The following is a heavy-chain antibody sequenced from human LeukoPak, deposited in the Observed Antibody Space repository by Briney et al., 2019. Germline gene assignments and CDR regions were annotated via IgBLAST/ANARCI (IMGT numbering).Heavy chain of an antibody. D-gene: IGHD5-24*01. J-gene: IGHJ4*02. CDR1: GDSIHSYY. Sequence: SETLSHTRTVSGDSIHSYYLSWIRQPPGKGLEWIGYIFYTGSTNYNPSLKSRVTISVDTSKNQFSLKLNSVTAADTAVYHCARLQTAGAEFDYWGQGTPLTVSS. V-gene: IGHV4-59*08. CDR2: IFYTGST. CDR3: ARLQTAGAEFDY.